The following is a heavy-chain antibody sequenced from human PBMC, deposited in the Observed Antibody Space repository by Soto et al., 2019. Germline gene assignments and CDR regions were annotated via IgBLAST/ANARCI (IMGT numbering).Heavy chain of an antibody. Sequence: GXALRLSCTASGFTFSTYGIHWVIQAPGKGLEWVAVISYDGSNTAYADSVKGRFTISRDNFKNTVFLQMNRMRAEDAAVYYCAKSHLHYFFFDYWGQGTLVTVSS. V-gene: IGHV3-30*18. D-gene: IGHD1-26*01. CDR2: ISYDGSNT. CDR3: AKSHLHYFFFDY. CDR1: GFTFSTYG. J-gene: IGHJ4*02.